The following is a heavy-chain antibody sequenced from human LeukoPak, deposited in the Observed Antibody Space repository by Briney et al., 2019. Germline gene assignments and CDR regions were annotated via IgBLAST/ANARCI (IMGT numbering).Heavy chain of an antibody. CDR3: ANYFTGQQQPGHDAFDI. Sequence: SETLSLTCTVSGGSISSYYWSWIRQPPGKGLEWIGYIYYSGSTNYNPSLKSRVTISVDTSKNQFSLKLSSVTAADTAVYYCANYFTGQQQPGHDAFDIWGQGTMVTVSS. CDR1: GGSISSYY. CDR2: IYYSGST. V-gene: IGHV4-59*01. J-gene: IGHJ3*02. D-gene: IGHD6-13*01.